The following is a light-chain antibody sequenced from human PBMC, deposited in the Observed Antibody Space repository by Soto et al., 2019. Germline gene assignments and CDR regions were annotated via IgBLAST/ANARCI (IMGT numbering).Light chain of an antibody. CDR1: HSVDSS. J-gene: IGKJ2*01. CDR3: QQRGA. V-gene: IGKV3-11*01. CDR2: DAS. Sequence: EVVLTQSPATLSLSPGERATLSCRASHSVDSSLAWYQQKLGQAPRLLIYDASNRATGIPGRFSGSGSGTDFTLSISSLEPEDFAVYYCQQRGAFGQGTKVEIK.